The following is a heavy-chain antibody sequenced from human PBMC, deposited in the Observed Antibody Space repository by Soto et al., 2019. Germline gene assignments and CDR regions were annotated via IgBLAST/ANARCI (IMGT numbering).Heavy chain of an antibody. CDR3: AVGFKVDYYSLDV. Sequence: QVQLVQSGAEVRKPGSSVKVSCRSSGGIFTATAISWVRQAPGQGPEGMGGVIPMFGTANYPQRFQGRVTITADKSTNTAYMQLSSLRSEDTAVYFCAVGFKVDYYSLDVWGQGTTVTVSS. D-gene: IGHD5-18*01. V-gene: IGHV1-69*06. J-gene: IGHJ6*02. CDR1: GGIFTATA. CDR2: VIPMFGTA.